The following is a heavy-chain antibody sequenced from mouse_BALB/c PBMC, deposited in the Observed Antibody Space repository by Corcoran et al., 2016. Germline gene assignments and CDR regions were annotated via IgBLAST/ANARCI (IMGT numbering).Heavy chain of an antibody. D-gene: IGHD1-1*01. CDR1: GYTFTDYN. CDR3: ARCGITTFDY. CDR2: INPRSRGT. V-gene: IGHV1-18*01. Sequence: EVLLQQSGPELVKPGASVKITCTASGYTFTDYNLDWVKQSHGKSLEWIGDINPRSRGTIYNQTFEGRATLTVDRSSSTAYMELRSLTSEDTAVYYCARCGITTFDYWGQGTTVTVSS. J-gene: IGHJ2*01.